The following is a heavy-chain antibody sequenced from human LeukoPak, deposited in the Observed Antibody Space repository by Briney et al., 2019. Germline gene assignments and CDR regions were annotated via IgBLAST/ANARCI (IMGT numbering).Heavy chain of an antibody. CDR2: IKQDGSEK. Sequence: GGSLRLSCAASGFTFSNYWMTWVRQAPGKGLEWVADIKQDGSEKLYVTSVRGRFTISRDNAKMSLFLQMNSLRAEDTAVYYCARDNGVVHGVYYMDVWGKGTTVTVS. CDR1: GFTFSNYW. V-gene: IGHV3-7*01. J-gene: IGHJ6*03. CDR3: ARDNGVVHGVYYMDV. D-gene: IGHD3-3*01.